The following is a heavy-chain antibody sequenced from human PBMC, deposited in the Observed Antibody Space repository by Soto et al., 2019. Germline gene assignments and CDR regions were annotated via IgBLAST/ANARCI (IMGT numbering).Heavy chain of an antibody. J-gene: IGHJ6*02. CDR3: ARDPSYSNYDYYYYYAMDV. D-gene: IGHD4-4*01. Sequence: GGSLRLSCAASGFTFSTCNMNWVRQAPGKGLEWVSYISSGSSTIHYADSMKGRFTISRDNAKNSLYLQMNSLRDEDTAVYYCARDPSYSNYDYYYYYAMDVWGQGTTVTVSS. CDR1: GFTFSTCN. CDR2: ISSGSSTI. V-gene: IGHV3-48*02.